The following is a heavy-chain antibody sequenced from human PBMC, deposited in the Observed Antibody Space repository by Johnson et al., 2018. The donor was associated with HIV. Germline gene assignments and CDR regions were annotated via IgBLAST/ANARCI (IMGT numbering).Heavy chain of an antibody. V-gene: IGHV3-13*01. J-gene: IGHJ3*02. D-gene: IGHD3-10*01. Sequence: VQLVESGGGLVQPGGSLRLSCAASGFTFSSYDMHWVRQATGKGLEWVSAIGTAGDTYYPGSVKGRFTISRENAKNSLHLQMNSLSPGDTAVYYCVRGGSDAFDIWGQGTMVTVSS. CDR1: GFTFSSYD. CDR3: VRGGSDAFDI. CDR2: IGTAGDT.